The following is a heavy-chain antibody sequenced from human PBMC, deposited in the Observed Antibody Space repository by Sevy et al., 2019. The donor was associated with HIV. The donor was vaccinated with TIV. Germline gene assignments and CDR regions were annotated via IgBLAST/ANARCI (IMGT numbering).Heavy chain of an antibody. D-gene: IGHD5-12*01. CDR1: GFTFSDYW. CDR3: LRGGGGY. CDR2: INRDGSGK. J-gene: IGHJ4*02. V-gene: IGHV3-7*01. Sequence: GGSLRLSCEASGFTFSDYWMTWVRQAPGKGLEWVASINRDGSGKYYVDSVKGRFSISRNNVKKSLFLQMNTLGVEDTAVYYCLRGGGGYWGQETLVTVSS.